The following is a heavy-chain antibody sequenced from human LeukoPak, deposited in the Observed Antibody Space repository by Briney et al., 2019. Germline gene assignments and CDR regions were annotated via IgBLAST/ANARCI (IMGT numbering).Heavy chain of an antibody. Sequence: PSETLSLTCTVSGGSISSYYWSWIRQPPGKGLEWIGYIYYSGSTNYNPSLKSRVTISVDTSKNQFSLKLSSVTAADTAVYYCARAGYYDILMVNYWGQGTLVTVSS. J-gene: IGHJ4*02. CDR3: ARAGYYDILMVNY. V-gene: IGHV4-59*01. CDR1: GGSISSYY. D-gene: IGHD3-9*01. CDR2: IYYSGST.